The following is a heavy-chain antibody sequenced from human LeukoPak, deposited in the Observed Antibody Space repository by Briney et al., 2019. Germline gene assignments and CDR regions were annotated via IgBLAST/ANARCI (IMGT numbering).Heavy chain of an antibody. CDR3: ARAPRTGAWDMITFGGVIVHGDAFDF. CDR1: GGSVTSGGYY. V-gene: IGHV4-31*03. D-gene: IGHD3-16*02. J-gene: IGHJ3*01. CDR2: VYYTGST. Sequence: SETLSLTCTASGGSVTSGGYYWSWIRQHPGKGLEWIGYVYYTGSTYYNPSLKSRVTISPDTSKNQFSLKVSSVTAADTAVYYCARAPRTGAWDMITFGGVIVHGDAFDFWGQGTMVTVSS.